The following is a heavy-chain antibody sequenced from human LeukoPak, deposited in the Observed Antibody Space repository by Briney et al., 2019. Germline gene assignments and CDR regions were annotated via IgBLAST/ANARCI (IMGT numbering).Heavy chain of an antibody. Sequence: PGGSLRLSCAASGFTFGNYWMHWVRQVPGKGLVWVSRIDNDGSYAAYADSVKGRFTISRDNAKNSLYLQMSGLRGEDTAVYYCARGGASSKPLDAWGQGTLVTVSS. J-gene: IGHJ5*02. V-gene: IGHV3-74*01. CDR3: ARGGASSKPLDA. CDR2: IDNDGSYA. CDR1: GFTFGNYW. D-gene: IGHD3-10*01.